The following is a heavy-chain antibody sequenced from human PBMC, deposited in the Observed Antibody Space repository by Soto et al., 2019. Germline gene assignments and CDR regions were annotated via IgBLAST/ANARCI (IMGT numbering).Heavy chain of an antibody. D-gene: IGHD1-7*01. CDR1: GYTFTSYG. V-gene: IGHV1-18*04. CDR2: ISAYNGNT. Sequence: ASVKVSCKASGYTFTSYGISWVRQAPGQGLEWMGWISAYNGNTNYAQKLQGRVTMTTDTSTSTAYMELRSLRSDDTAVYYCARARKLELRGYYGMDVWGQGTLVTVSS. CDR3: ARARKLELRGYYGMDV. J-gene: IGHJ6*02.